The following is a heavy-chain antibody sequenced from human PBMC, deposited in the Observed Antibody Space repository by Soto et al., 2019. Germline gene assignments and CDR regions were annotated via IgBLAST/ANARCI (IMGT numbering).Heavy chain of an antibody. CDR3: AKTAEAVAGTVFGF. D-gene: IGHD6-19*01. Sequence: EVQLLESGGGLVQPGGSLRLSCAASGFTLSNFAMSWVRQAPGKGLEWVSAIGGGGGSTYYADSVKGRFTISRDNSKNTLYLQVNGLRAEDTALYYCAKTAEAVAGTVFGFWGQGTLVTVSS. V-gene: IGHV3-23*01. CDR1: GFTLSNFA. J-gene: IGHJ4*02. CDR2: IGGGGGST.